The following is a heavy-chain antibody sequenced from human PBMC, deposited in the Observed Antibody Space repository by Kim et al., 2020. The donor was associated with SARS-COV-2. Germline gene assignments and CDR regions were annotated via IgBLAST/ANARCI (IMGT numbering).Heavy chain of an antibody. D-gene: IGHD3-16*01. J-gene: IGHJ4*02. V-gene: IGHV3-48*01. Sequence: GGSLRLSCAVSGFTFINYPMNWVRQAPGKGLEWVSYISSSSSTIYYADSVKGRFTISRDTATNSLDLQMNSLRAEDTAVYYCARGRSYEPFDYWGQGTLVTVSS. CDR1: GFTFINYP. CDR2: ISSSSSTI. CDR3: ARGRSYEPFDY.